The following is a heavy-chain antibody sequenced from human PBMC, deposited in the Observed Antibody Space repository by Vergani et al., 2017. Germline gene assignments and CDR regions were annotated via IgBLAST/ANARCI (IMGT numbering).Heavy chain of an antibody. CDR3: ASPGSGSWYQVSWYFDL. Sequence: QVQLQESGPGLVKPSETLSLTCAVSGYSISSGYYWGWIRQPPGKGLEWMGSIYHSGSTYYNPSLKSRVTISADTSTNQFSLRLSSVTAAATAVYYCASPGSGSWYQVSWYFDLWGRGTLVTVSS. V-gene: IGHV4-38-2*01. CDR1: GYSISSGYY. D-gene: IGHD6-13*01. CDR2: IYHSGST. J-gene: IGHJ2*01.